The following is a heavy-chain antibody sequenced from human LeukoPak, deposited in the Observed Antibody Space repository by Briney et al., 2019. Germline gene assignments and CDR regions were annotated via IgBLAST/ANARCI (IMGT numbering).Heavy chain of an antibody. J-gene: IGHJ5*02. CDR2: INHSGST. CDR3: ASYYYDSSGYYWFDP. D-gene: IGHD3-22*01. Sequence: KPSETLSLTCAVYGGSFSGYYWSWIRQPPGKGLEWIGEINHSGSTNYNPSLKSRVTISVDTSKNQFSLKLSSVTAADTAVYYCASYYYDSSGYYWFDPWGQGTLVTVSS. CDR1: GGSFSGYY. V-gene: IGHV4-34*01.